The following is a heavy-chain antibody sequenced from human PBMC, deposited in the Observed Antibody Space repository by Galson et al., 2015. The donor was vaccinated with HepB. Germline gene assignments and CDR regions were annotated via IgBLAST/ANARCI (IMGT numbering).Heavy chain of an antibody. CDR3: TKDKMVGAIFPAVFDF. V-gene: IGHV3-23*01. J-gene: IGHJ5*01. Sequence: SLRLSCAASGFTFSSHAMRWVRQAPGKGLEWVAAVTGGGSFTYYADSVKGRFTISRDNSKNTLYLQMNSLRVEDTSVYFCTKDKMVGAIFPAVFDFWGQGTLFAVSS. D-gene: IGHD1-26*01. CDR2: VTGGGSFT. CDR1: GFTFSSHA.